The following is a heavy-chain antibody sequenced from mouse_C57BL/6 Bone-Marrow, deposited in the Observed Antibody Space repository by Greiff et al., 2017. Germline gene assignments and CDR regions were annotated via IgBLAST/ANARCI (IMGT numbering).Heavy chain of an antibody. J-gene: IGHJ1*03. CDR2: IWWDDDK. CDR1: GFSLSTFGMG. CDR3: ARLYYYGSSPLWYFDV. Sequence: QVTLKVCGPGILQPSQTLSLTCSFSGFSLSTFGMGVGWIRQPSGKGLEWLAHIWWDDDKYYNPALKSRLTISKDTSKNQVFLKIANVDTADTATYYCARLYYYGSSPLWYFDVWGTGTTVTVSS. D-gene: IGHD1-1*01. V-gene: IGHV8-8*01.